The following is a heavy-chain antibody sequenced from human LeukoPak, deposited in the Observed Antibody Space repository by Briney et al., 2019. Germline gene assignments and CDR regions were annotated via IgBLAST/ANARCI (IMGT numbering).Heavy chain of an antibody. V-gene: IGHV4-59*11. Sequence: SETLSLTCTVSGGSISSHYWSWIRQPPGKGLECIGYIYYSGETNYNPSLKSRVTISVATSKNQFSLKLRSVTAADTAVYYCARGGDYLFDYWGQGTLVTVSS. CDR2: IYYSGET. D-gene: IGHD4-17*01. J-gene: IGHJ4*02. CDR1: GGSISSHY. CDR3: ARGGDYLFDY.